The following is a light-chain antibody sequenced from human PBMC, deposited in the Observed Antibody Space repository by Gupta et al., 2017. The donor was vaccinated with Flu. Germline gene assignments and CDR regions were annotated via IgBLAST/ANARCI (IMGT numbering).Light chain of an antibody. CDR3: GTWDNSRSGWV. CDR1: SSKIVNNY. J-gene: IGLJ3*02. CDR2: EDD. Sequence: VTISCSGSSSKIVNNYVSWYRQFPRTAPNLRSYEDDKRSSGIPERFSASKSGTSATLGITGLQTGEEADYYCGTWDNSRSGWVFGGGTKLTVL. V-gene: IGLV1-51*02.